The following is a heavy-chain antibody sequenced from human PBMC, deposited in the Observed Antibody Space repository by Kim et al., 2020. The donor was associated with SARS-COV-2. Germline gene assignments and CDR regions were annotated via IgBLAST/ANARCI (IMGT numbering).Heavy chain of an antibody. V-gene: IGHV3-30*04. D-gene: IGHD3-10*01. CDR2: ISYDGSNK. CDR1: GFTFSSYA. J-gene: IGHJ6*02. CDR3: ARDQELLWFGEFPGRMDV. Sequence: GGSLRLSCAASGFTFSSYAMHWVRQAPGKGLEWVAVISYDGSNKYYADSVKGRFTISRDNSKNTLYLQMNSLRAEDTAVYYCARDQELLWFGEFPGRMDVWGQGTTVTVSS.